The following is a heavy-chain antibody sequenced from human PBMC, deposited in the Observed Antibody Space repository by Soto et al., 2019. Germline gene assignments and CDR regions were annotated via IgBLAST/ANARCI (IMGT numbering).Heavy chain of an antibody. V-gene: IGHV3-33*01. D-gene: IGHD1-7*01. J-gene: IGHJ6*02. Sequence: PGGSLRLSCAASGFTFSSYGMHWVRQAPGKGLEWVAVIWYDGSNKYYADSVKGRFTISRDNSKNTLYLQMNSLRAEDTAVYYCARDLGTMDLREYYYYGMDVWGQGTTVTVSS. CDR1: GFTFSSYG. CDR3: ARDLGTMDLREYYYYGMDV. CDR2: IWYDGSNK.